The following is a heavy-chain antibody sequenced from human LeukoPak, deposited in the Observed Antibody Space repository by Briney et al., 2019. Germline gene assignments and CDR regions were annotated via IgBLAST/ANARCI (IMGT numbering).Heavy chain of an antibody. V-gene: IGHV4-34*01. CDR2: INHSGST. CDR3: ARVRGYSYGYVDY. D-gene: IGHD5-18*01. CDR1: GGSFSGYY. J-gene: IGHJ4*02. Sequence: SETLSLTCAVYGGSFSGYYWSWIRQTPGKGLEWIGEINHSGSTNYNPSLKSRVTISVDTSKNQFSLKLSSVTAADTAVYYCARVRGYSYGYVDYWGQGTLVTVSS.